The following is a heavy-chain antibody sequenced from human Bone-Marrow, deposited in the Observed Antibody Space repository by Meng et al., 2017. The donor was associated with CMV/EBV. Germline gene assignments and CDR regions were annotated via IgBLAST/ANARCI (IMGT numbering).Heavy chain of an antibody. CDR3: ARDPRGSHYGYDS. Sequence: GSLRLSCAVSGGSISSSDWRSWVRQPPGKGLEWIGEIYHSGSTNYNPSLKSRVIISVDKSKNEFSLDLSSVTAADTAVYYCARDPRGSHYGYDSWGQGTLVTVSS. CDR2: IYHSGST. V-gene: IGHV4-4*02. D-gene: IGHD5-18*01. J-gene: IGHJ4*02. CDR1: GGSISSSDW.